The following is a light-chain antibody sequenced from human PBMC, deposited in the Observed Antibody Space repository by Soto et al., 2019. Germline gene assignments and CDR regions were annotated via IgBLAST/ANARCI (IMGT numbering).Light chain of an antibody. CDR1: QSISSW. V-gene: IGKV1-5*01. CDR2: DVS. Sequence: IYVTQPPSTLPTTVGACIYTYCRASQSISSWLACYQQKPGKAPKGLIDDVSSLKSGFPSRFSGSASATEFALTISSLQPDDFATYYCQQYKSFWTFGQGTKVDIK. J-gene: IGKJ1*01. CDR3: QQYKSFWT.